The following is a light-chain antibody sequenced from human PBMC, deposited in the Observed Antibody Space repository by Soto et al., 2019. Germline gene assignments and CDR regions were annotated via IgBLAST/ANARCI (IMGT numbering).Light chain of an antibody. CDR3: QTWGTGIRV. J-gene: IGLJ1*01. Sequence: QPVLTRSPSASASLGASVKLTCTLSSGHSSYAIAWHQQQPEKGPRYLMKLNSDGSHSKGDGIPDRLSGSSSGAERYLTISSLQSEDEADYYCQTWGTGIRVFGTGTKLTVL. CDR2: LNSDGSH. CDR1: SGHSSYA. V-gene: IGLV4-69*01.